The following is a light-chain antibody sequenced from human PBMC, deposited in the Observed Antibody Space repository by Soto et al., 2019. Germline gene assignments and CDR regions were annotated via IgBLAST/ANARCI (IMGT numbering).Light chain of an antibody. V-gene: IGLV2-14*03. CDR3: SSYTITSTRL. J-gene: IGLJ1*01. CDR1: SSDIGAYDL. Sequence: QSALTQPASVSGSPGQSITISCTGTSSDIGAYDLVSWFQQHPGKAPQVMIYDVSIRPSGVSNRFSGSKSGNTASLTISGLQAEDEADYYCSSYTITSTRLFGTGTKVTVL. CDR2: DVS.